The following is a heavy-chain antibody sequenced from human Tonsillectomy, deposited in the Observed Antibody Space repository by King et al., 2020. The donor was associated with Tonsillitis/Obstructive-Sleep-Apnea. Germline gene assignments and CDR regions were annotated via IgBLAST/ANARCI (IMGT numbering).Heavy chain of an antibody. CDR1: GYSFTTSW. CDR2: IYPGDSDT. V-gene: IGHV5-51*01. J-gene: IGHJ4*02. CDR3: ARQSKRYLFGVVINYCDY. Sequence: VQLVESGAEVKKPGESLKISCNGSGYSFTTSWIAWVRQMPGKGLEWMGIIYPGDSDTRYSPSFQGQVTFSADKSISTAYLQWSSLKASDTAIYYCARQSKRYLFGVVINYCDYWGQGTLVTVSS. D-gene: IGHD3-3*01.